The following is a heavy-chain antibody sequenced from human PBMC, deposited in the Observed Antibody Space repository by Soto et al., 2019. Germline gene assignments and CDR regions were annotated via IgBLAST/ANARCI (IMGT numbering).Heavy chain of an antibody. CDR1: GFTFSSYA. CDR3: AKDHTIFGYRWFDP. V-gene: IGHV3-23*01. J-gene: IGHJ5*02. CDR2: SSGSGGST. Sequence: GGSLRLSCAASGFTFSSYAMSWVRQAPGKGLEWVSASSGSGGSTYYADSVKGRFTISRDNSKNTLYLQMNSLRAEDTAVYYCAKDHTIFGYRWFDPWGQGTLVTVSS. D-gene: IGHD3-3*01.